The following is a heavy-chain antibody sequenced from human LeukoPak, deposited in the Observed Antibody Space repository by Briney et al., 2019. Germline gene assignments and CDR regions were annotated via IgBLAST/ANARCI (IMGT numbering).Heavy chain of an antibody. J-gene: IGHJ6*03. CDR3: ARGMYSSSWYDYMDV. CDR1: GFAFISYG. V-gene: IGHV3-23*01. D-gene: IGHD6-13*01. Sequence: PGGSLRLSCAASGFAFISYGMSWVRQAPGKGLEWVSGISDSGDYKYYADSVKGRFTISRDNAKNSLYLQMNSLRAEDTAVYYCARGMYSSSWYDYMDVWGKGTTVTVSS. CDR2: ISDSGDYK.